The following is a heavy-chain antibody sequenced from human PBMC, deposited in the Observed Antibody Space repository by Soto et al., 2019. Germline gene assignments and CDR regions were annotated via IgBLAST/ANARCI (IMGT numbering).Heavy chain of an antibody. Sequence: QVQLQESGPGLVKPSQTLSLTCTVSGGSISSGDYYWSWIRQHPGKGREWIGYIYYSGSTYYTPSLKSRVTISVHTSKNQFSLKRSSVTAADTAVYYCARGPYGDYVDLDYWGQGTLVTVSS. CDR1: GGSISSGDYY. J-gene: IGHJ4*02. V-gene: IGHV4-31*03. CDR2: IYYSGST. CDR3: ARGPYGDYVDLDY. D-gene: IGHD4-17*01.